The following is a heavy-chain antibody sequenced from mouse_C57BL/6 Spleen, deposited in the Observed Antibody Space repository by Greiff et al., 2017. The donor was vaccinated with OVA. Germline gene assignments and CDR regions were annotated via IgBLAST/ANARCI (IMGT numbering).Heavy chain of an antibody. CDR1: GYAFSSYW. V-gene: IGHV1-80*01. J-gene: IGHJ4*01. Sequence: QVHVKQSGAKLVKPGASVKISCKASGYAFSSYWMNWVKQRPGKGLEWIGQIYPGDGDTNYNGKFKGKATLTADKSSSTAYMQLSSLTSEDSAVYFCARLGNSYAMDYWGQGTSVTVSS. D-gene: IGHD2-1*01. CDR3: ARLGNSYAMDY. CDR2: IYPGDGDT.